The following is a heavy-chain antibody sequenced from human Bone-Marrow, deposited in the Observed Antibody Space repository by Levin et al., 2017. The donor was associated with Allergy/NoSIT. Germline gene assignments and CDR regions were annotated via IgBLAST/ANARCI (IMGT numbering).Heavy chain of an antibody. Sequence: KAGGSLRLSCTASGFNFSDYYMSWIRQAPGKGLEWISYISSSGNTIYYADSVKGRFTISRDNAKKSLFLQMNSLRVEDTAMYYCAGLRGQYYYGMDVWGQGTTVTVS. CDR2: ISSSGNTI. CDR1: GFNFSDYY. V-gene: IGHV3-11*01. D-gene: IGHD2/OR15-2a*01. CDR3: AGLRGQYYYGMDV. J-gene: IGHJ6*02.